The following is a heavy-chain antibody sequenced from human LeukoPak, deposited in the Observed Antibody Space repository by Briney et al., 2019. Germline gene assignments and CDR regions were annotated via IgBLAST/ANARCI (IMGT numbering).Heavy chain of an antibody. J-gene: IGHJ4*02. CDR2: INPSDGST. D-gene: IGHD2-2*01. CDR3: ARRSHQLQSDY. CDR1: GYTFTSYY. Sequence: ASVKVSCKASGYTFTSYYMHWVRQAPGQGLEWMGIINPSDGSTTYPQKFQGRVTMTRDTSTSTVYVELSSLRSEDTAVYYCARRSHQLQSDYWGQGTLVTVSS. V-gene: IGHV1-46*01.